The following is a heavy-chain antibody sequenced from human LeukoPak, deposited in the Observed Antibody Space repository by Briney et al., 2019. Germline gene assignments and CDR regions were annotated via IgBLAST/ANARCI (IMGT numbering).Heavy chain of an antibody. D-gene: IGHD3-3*01. J-gene: IGHJ4*02. CDR3: ARERVLRFLGWSPDY. CDR1: GYTFTSYY. Sequence: GASVKVSCKASGYTFTSYYMHWVRQAPGQGLEWMGIINPSGGSTSYAQKFQGRVTMTRDTSTSTVYMELSSLRSEDTAVYYCARERVLRFLGWSPDYWGQGTLVTVSS. CDR2: INPSGGST. V-gene: IGHV1-46*01.